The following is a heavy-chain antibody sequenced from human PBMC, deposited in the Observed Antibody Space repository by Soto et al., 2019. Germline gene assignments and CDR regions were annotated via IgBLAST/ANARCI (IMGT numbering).Heavy chain of an antibody. Sequence: SVKVSCKASGDTFSDFTINWVRQAPGQRLEWMGGIIPIFDTANYAEKFQGRVTITADESTSTSFMEVSSLRSEDTAVYYCARNGTQTGYSYGMDVWGQGTMVTVSS. J-gene: IGHJ6*02. V-gene: IGHV1-69*13. CDR1: GDTFSDFT. CDR2: IIPIFDTA. CDR3: ARNGTQTGYSYGMDV. D-gene: IGHD1-1*01.